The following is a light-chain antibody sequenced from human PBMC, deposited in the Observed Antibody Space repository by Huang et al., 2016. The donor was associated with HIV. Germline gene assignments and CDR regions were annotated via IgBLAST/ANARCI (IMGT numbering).Light chain of an antibody. Sequence: EIVMTQSPATLSVSLGERATLSCRASQSVSSNLAWYQPKPGQAPRLLIYGASTRVTGIPARFSGSGSGTEFTLTISSLHSEDFAVYYCQHYNIWPYTFGQGTKLEIK. V-gene: IGKV3-15*01. CDR2: GAS. CDR3: QHYNIWPYT. J-gene: IGKJ2*01. CDR1: QSVSSN.